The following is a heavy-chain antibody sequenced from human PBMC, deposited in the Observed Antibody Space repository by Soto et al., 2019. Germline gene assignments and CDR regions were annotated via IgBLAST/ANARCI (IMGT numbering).Heavy chain of an antibody. D-gene: IGHD3-10*01. J-gene: IGHJ5*02. CDR3: ARDLRDNDNYYSWFDP. Sequence: GGSLRLSCATSGYTFSDYDMSWVRQAPGKGLEWVSSISKSGGNTYYADSVMGRFTISRDKSQNTVSLLMRTLRVEDTAVYYCARDLRDNDNYYSWFDPWGQGTQVTVSS. CDR2: ISKSGGNT. V-gene: IGHV3-23*01. CDR1: GYTFSDYD.